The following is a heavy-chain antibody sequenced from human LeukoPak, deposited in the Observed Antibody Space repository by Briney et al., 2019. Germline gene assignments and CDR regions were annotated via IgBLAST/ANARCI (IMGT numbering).Heavy chain of an antibody. D-gene: IGHD4-11*01. J-gene: IGHJ6*03. CDR3: ARVGHDYSTYYYYYYMDV. Sequence: KPSETLSLTCTVPGGSISSYYWSWIRQPPGKGLGWIGYFYYSGSTNYNPSLKSRVTISVDTSKNQFSLKLSSVTAADTAVYYCARVGHDYSTYYYYYYMDVWGKGTTVTVSS. V-gene: IGHV4-59*01. CDR2: FYYSGST. CDR1: GGSISSYY.